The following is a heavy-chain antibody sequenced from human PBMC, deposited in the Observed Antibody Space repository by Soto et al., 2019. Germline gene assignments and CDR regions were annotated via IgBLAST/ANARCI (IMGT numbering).Heavy chain of an antibody. D-gene: IGHD6-13*01. Sequence: LSLTCTVSGGSISSNYWTWIRQPPGKGLEWIGYVYNSESTNYNPSLKSRVTISEDTSKNQFSLKVNSVTAADTAVYYCARYRRTAAAGYTLDFWGQGILVTVSS. CDR1: GGSISSNY. CDR3: ARYRRTAAAGYTLDF. V-gene: IGHV4-59*01. CDR2: VYNSEST. J-gene: IGHJ4*02.